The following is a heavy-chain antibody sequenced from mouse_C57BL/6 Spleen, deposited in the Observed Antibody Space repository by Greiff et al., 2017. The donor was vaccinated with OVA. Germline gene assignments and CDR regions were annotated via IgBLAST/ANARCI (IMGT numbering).Heavy chain of an antibody. D-gene: IGHD1-1*01. Sequence: VQLQQPGAELVRPGSSVKLSCKASGYTFTSYWMHWVKQRPIQGLEWIGNIDPSDSETHYNQKFKDKATLTVDKSSSTAYMQLSSLTSEDSAVYYCARGEGTTVVADAMDYWGQGTSVTVSS. CDR1: GYTFTSYW. V-gene: IGHV1-52*01. J-gene: IGHJ4*01. CDR3: ARGEGTTVVADAMDY. CDR2: IDPSDSET.